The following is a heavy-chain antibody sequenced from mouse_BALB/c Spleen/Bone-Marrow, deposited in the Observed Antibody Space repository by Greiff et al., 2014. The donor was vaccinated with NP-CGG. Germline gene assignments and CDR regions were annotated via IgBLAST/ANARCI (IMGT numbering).Heavy chain of an antibody. CDR3: ARFGRYNFDY. J-gene: IGHJ2*01. Sequence: VQLLQSGAELVRPETAVNVSCKASGYAFTNYLIEWVKQRPGQGLEWIGVINPGSGYANYNEKFKGKATLTADKSSNTAYMQLSSLTSDDSAVYFCARFGRYNFDYWGQGTTLTVSS. V-gene: IGHV1-54*01. CDR2: INPGSGYA. CDR1: GYAFTNYL.